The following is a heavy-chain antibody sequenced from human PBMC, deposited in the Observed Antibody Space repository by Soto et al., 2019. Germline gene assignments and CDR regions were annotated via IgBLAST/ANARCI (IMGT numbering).Heavy chain of an antibody. Sequence: EVLLVESGGGLVQPGGSLRLSCAASGFTVSSNYMSWVRQAPGKGLEWVSVIYSGGSTYYADSVKGRFTISRDNSKNALYLQMSSLRAEDPAVYYCARSGYRTFWGQGSLVTVSS. CDR3: ARSGYRTF. CDR1: GFTVSSNY. V-gene: IGHV3-66*01. J-gene: IGHJ4*02. D-gene: IGHD6-13*01. CDR2: IYSGGST.